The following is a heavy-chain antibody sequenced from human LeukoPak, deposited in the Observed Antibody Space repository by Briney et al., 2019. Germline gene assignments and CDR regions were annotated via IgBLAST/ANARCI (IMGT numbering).Heavy chain of an antibody. V-gene: IGHV3-23*01. CDR2: ISGSGGST. CDR1: GFTFSSYA. CDR3: AKGRVVIVVAQTDY. Sequence: GGSLRLSCAASGFTFSSYAMSWVRQAPGKGLEWVSAISGSGGSTYYADSGKGRFTISRDNSKNTLNLQMNSLRAEDTAVYYCAKGRVVIVVAQTDYGGQGTLVTVPS. D-gene: IGHD3-22*01. J-gene: IGHJ4*02.